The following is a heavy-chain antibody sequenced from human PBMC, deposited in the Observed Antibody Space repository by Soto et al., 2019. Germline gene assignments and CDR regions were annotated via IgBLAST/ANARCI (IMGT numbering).Heavy chain of an antibody. CDR1: GFMFSSYT. D-gene: IGHD2-2*01. Sequence: SCTASGFMFSSYTMNWVRQAPGKGLEWVSSVSFRGDIYYADSLEGRFTISRDDAKNSLYLQMNSLRAEDTAVYYCARGCSSASCYYYWGQGTLVTVSS. CDR3: ARGCSSASCYYY. CDR2: VSFRGDI. J-gene: IGHJ4*02. V-gene: IGHV3-21*01.